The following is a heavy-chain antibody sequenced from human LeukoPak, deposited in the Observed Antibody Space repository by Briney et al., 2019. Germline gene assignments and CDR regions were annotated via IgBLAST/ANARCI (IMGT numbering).Heavy chain of an antibody. D-gene: IGHD3-22*01. CDR1: GFTFSSYS. J-gene: IGHJ4*02. Sequence: GGSLRLSCAASGFTFSSYSKNWVRQAPGKGLEWVSYISSSSTIYYADSVKGRFTISRDNAKNSLYLQMNSLRDEDTAVYYCARGAITMIVVVTPDYWGQGTLVTVSS. CDR3: ARGAITMIVVVTPDY. V-gene: IGHV3-48*02. CDR2: ISSSSTI.